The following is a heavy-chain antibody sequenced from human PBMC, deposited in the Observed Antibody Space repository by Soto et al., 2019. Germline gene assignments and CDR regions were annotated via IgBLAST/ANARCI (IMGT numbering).Heavy chain of an antibody. CDR2: VIPNLGVT. CDR1: GGTLSSYT. CDR3: ARDKGYCSDTSCPDFDY. D-gene: IGHD2-15*01. V-gene: IGHV1-69*08. J-gene: IGHJ4*02. Sequence: QVQLVQSGAEVKKPGSSVKVSCKASGGTLSSYTFSWVRQAPGQGLEWMGRVIPNLGVTNYAKKFQGRFTIVVDTSTSTAYMELNSLSDEDTAVYYCARDKGYCSDTSCPDFDYWGQGTLVTFSS.